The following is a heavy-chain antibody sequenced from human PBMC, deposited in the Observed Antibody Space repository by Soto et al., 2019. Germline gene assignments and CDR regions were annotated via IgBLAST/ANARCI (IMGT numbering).Heavy chain of an antibody. CDR2: ISGSGGST. D-gene: IGHD2-21*02. CDR1: GFTFSSYA. Sequence: LRLSCAASGFTFSSYAMSWVRQAPGKGLEWVSAISGSGGSTYYADSVKGRFTISRDNSKNTLYLQMNSLRAEDTAVYYCAKDGVTYCGGDCYWYYFDYWGQGTLVTVSS. V-gene: IGHV3-23*01. CDR3: AKDGVTYCGGDCYWYYFDY. J-gene: IGHJ4*02.